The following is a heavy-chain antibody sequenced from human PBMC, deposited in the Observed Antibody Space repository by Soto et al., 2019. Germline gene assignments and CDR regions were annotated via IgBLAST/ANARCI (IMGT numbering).Heavy chain of an antibody. Sequence: QVQLVQSGAEVKKPGASVKVSCKASGYTFTSYDIHWVRQATGQGLEWMGWMNPNSGNTGYAQKFQGRGTMTRNTSSSTAYMELSSLRSEATAVYYCARADNFYYGMDVWGQGTTVTVSS. CDR3: ARADNFYYGMDV. V-gene: IGHV1-8*01. CDR1: GYTFTSYD. CDR2: MNPNSGNT. J-gene: IGHJ6*02.